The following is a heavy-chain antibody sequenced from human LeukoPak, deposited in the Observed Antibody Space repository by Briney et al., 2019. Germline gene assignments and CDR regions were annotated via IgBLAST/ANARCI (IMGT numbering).Heavy chain of an antibody. D-gene: IGHD6-25*01. CDR1: GFTFDDYA. J-gene: IGHJ4*02. V-gene: IGHV3-9*01. Sequence: GGSLRLSCAASGFTFDDYAMHWVRQAPGKGLEWVSGISWNSGSIGYADSVKGRFTISIDNAKNSLYLQMNSLRAEDTALYYCAKSSGAIAAYYFDYWGQGTLVTVSS. CDR3: AKSSGAIAAYYFDY. CDR2: ISWNSGSI.